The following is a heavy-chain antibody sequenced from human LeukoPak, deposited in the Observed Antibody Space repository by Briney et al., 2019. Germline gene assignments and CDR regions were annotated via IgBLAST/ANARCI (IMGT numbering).Heavy chain of an antibody. J-gene: IGHJ4*02. D-gene: IGHD3-3*01. V-gene: IGHV4-61*08. Sequence: PSETLSLTCTVSGGSISSGGYYWGWIRQPPGKGLEWIGYIYYSGSTNYNPSLKSRVTISVDTSKNQFSLKLSSVTAADTAVYYCASGDFWSGYSYDYWGQGTLVTVSS. CDR1: GGSISSGGYY. CDR3: ASGDFWSGYSYDY. CDR2: IYYSGST.